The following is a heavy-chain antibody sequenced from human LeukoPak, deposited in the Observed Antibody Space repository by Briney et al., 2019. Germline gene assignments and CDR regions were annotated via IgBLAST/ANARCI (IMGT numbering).Heavy chain of an antibody. CDR2: IIPIFGTA. V-gene: IGHV1-69*13. Sequence: ASVKVSCTASGGTFSSYAISWVRQAPGQGLEWMGGIIPIFGTANYAQKFQGRVTITADESTSTAYMELSSLRSEDTAVYYCARGDDDDYGDYGGKIAYYWGQGTLVTVSS. CDR3: ARGDDDDYGDYGGKIAYY. D-gene: IGHD4-17*01. CDR1: GGTFSSYA. J-gene: IGHJ4*02.